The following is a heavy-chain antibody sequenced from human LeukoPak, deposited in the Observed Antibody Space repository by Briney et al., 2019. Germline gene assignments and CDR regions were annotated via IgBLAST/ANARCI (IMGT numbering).Heavy chain of an antibody. CDR2: IIPIFGTA. V-gene: IGHV1-69*05. J-gene: IGHJ4*02. CDR1: GGTFSSYA. Sequence: SVKVSCKASGGTFSSYAISWVRQAPGQGLEWMGGIIPIFGTANYAQKFQGRVTITTDESTSTAYMELSSLRSEDTAVYYCACKCLQAGYFDYWGQGTLVTVSS. D-gene: IGHD5-24*01. CDR3: ACKCLQAGYFDY.